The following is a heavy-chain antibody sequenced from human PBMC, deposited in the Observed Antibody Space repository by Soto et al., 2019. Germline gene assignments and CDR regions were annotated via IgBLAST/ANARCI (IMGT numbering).Heavy chain of an antibody. CDR1: GYKFTSYG. CDR3: ARVGCSSSRCSDY. V-gene: IGHV1-18*01. J-gene: IGHJ4*02. D-gene: IGHD2-2*01. Sequence: QVQMVQSGAEVKKPGASVKVSCKASGYKFTSYGISWVRQAPGQGLEWMGWISAYNAYTNYAQKFQGRDTMTTDTXRSTAYMELRSRRSDDTAVYYCARVGCSSSRCSDYWGQGTLVTVCS. CDR2: ISAYNAYT.